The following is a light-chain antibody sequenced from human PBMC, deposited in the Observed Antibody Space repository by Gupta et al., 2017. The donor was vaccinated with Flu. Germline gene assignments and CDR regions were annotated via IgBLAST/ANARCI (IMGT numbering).Light chain of an antibody. CDR1: QSVSSY. Sequence: EIVLTQSPATLSLSPGERATLSCRASQSVSSYLAWYQQKPGQAPRLLIYDASNRATGIPARFSGSGSGTDFTLTISTLEPDDFAVYYCQQRSNQWSFGQGTKLEIK. V-gene: IGKV3-11*01. CDR3: QQRSNQWS. J-gene: IGKJ2*04. CDR2: DAS.